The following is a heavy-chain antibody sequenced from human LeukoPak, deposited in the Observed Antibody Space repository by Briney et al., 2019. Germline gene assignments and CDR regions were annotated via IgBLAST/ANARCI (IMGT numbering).Heavy chain of an antibody. CDR1: GFTFSSYW. CDR2: IKQDGSEK. D-gene: IGHD6-13*01. CDR3: ARDSGIAAAGYAHFDY. V-gene: IGHV3-7*01. Sequence: PGGSLRLSCAASGFTFSSYWMSWVRQAPGKGLEWVANIKQDGSEKYYVDSVKGRFTISRDNAKNSLYLQMNSLRAEDTAVYYCARDSGIAAAGYAHFDYWGQGTLVTVSS. J-gene: IGHJ4*02.